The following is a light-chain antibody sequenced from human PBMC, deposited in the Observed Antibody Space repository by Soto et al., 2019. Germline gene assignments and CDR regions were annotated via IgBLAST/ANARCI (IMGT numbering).Light chain of an antibody. Sequence: EIVLTQFPGALSLSPGERVTLSCRASQTVSNTYLAWYQQKSGQAPKFLIYGASNRATGIPDRFSGSGSGTDFTVTLSRLEPEDFAVYYCQQYGAFPPTFGGGTKVEIK. CDR3: QQYGAFPPT. CDR1: QTVSNTY. J-gene: IGKJ4*01. V-gene: IGKV3-20*01. CDR2: GAS.